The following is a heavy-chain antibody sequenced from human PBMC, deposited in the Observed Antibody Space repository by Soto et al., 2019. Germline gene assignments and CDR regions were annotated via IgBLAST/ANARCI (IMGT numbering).Heavy chain of an antibody. V-gene: IGHV1-18*01. J-gene: IGHJ6*02. CDR2: VSPYNGNT. CDR3: VRGGILEANRPYYYYGLDV. Sequence: ASVKVSCKAFGYTFTTYGLSWVRQAPGQGLEWMGWVSPYNGNTYYAPRLQGRVTMTTDTSTTTAYMSLRSLRSDDTAIYYCVRGGILEANRPYYYYGLDVWGQGTPVIVSS. CDR1: GYTFTTYG. D-gene: IGHD1-1*01.